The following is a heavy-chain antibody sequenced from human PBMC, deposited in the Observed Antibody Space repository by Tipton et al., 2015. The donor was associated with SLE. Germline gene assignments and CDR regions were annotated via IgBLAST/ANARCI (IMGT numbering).Heavy chain of an antibody. CDR2: IFYRGST. V-gene: IGHV4-39*07. D-gene: IGHD4-11*01. CDR3: AREFLNPVTTVHYYFDL. Sequence: TLSLTCTVSGGSISSSSYYWGWTRQAPGKGLEWIANIFYRGSTSSNPSLKSRVTVSVDTSKNHFSLKLISVTAADTAVCYCAREFLNPVTTVHYYFDLWGRGTLVTVSS. CDR1: GGSISSSSYY. J-gene: IGHJ2*01.